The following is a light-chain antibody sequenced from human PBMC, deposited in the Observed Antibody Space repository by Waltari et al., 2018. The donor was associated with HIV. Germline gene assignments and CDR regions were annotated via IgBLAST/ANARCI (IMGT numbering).Light chain of an antibody. V-gene: IGKV1-16*01. J-gene: IGKJ1*01. Sequence: IPLTQPPSPLSASAGHGHTITWRASQDISIFLAWVQQKPGKAPKALIYGASSLQSGVPSTVSGSGSGTAFTLTISSLQPEDFATYYCHQYSSYPRTFGQGTKVEIK. CDR1: QDISIF. CDR3: HQYSSYPRT. CDR2: GAS.